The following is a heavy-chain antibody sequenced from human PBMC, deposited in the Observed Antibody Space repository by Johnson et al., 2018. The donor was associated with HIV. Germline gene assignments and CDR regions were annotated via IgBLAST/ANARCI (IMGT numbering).Heavy chain of an antibody. J-gene: IGHJ3*02. D-gene: IGHD2-21*01. CDR1: GFTVSSNY. CDR3: ARGGGCGGDCYSGYDAFDI. CDR2: FYSGDST. V-gene: IGHV3-66*01. Sequence: MLLVESGGGLVQPGGSLRLSCAASGFTVSSNYMSWVRQAPGKGLEWVSTFYSGDSTYYADSVKGRFTISRDNSKNTVYLQMNSLRPYDTAVYYCARGGGCGGDCYSGYDAFDIWGQGTMVTVSS.